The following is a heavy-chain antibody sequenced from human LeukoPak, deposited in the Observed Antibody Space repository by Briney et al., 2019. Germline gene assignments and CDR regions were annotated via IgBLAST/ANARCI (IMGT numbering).Heavy chain of an antibody. V-gene: IGHV3-66*01. CDR1: GFTVGNSY. CDR2: IYSGGDT. CDR3: ARDPSAVAANTYG. Sequence: TGGSLRLSCAASGFTVGNSYMRWVRQASWKGLEWVSVIYSGGDTYYADSVKGRFTISRDSSKNTLYLQMNSLRAEDTAMYYCARDPSAVAANTYGWGQGTQVTVSS. D-gene: IGHD4/OR15-4a*01. J-gene: IGHJ4*02.